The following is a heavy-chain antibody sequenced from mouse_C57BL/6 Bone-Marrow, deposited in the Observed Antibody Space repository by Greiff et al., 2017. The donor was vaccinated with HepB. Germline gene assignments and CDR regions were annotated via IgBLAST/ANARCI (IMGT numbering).Heavy chain of an antibody. Sequence: DVKLVESGGGLVKPGGSLKLSCAASGFTFSSYAMSWVRQTPEKRLEWVATISDGGSYTYYPDNVKGRFTISRDNAKNNLYLQMSHLKSEDTAMYYCARDFFYYGSRWFAYWGQGTLVTVSA. CDR3: ARDFFYYGSRWFAY. J-gene: IGHJ3*01. CDR2: ISDGGSYT. D-gene: IGHD1-1*01. V-gene: IGHV5-4*01. CDR1: GFTFSSYA.